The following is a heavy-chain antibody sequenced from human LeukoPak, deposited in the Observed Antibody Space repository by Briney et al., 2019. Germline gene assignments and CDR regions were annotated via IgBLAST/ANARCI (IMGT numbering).Heavy chain of an antibody. J-gene: IGHJ5*02. V-gene: IGHV3-7*01. CDR2: VKQDRSEK. CDR3: ATAYSGFAYNWFDP. D-gene: IGHD5-12*01. Sequence: QPGGSLRLSCAASGFTFTNYWMSWVRQAPGKGLELVANVKQDRSEKYYVDSVKGRFTISRDNAKNTLYLQLNSLRGEDTALYFCATAYSGFAYNWFDPWGQGTLVTASS. CDR1: GFTFTNYW.